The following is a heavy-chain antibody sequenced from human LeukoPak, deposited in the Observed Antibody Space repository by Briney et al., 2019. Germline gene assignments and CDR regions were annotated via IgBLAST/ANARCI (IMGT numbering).Heavy chain of an antibody. CDR1: GYTFTSYD. V-gene: IGHV1-8*01. D-gene: IGHD3-10*01. CDR2: MNPNSGNT. CDR3: ARGIYGSGSLWYYYYYYMDV. J-gene: IGHJ6*03. Sequence: ASVKVSCKASGYTFTSYDINWVRQATEQGLEWMGWMNPNSGNTGYAQKFQGRVTMTRNTSISTAYMELSSLRSEDTAVYYCARGIYGSGSLWYYYYYYMDVWGKGTTVTTSS.